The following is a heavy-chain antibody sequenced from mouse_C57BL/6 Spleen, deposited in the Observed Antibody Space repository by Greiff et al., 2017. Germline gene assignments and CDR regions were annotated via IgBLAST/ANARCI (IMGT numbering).Heavy chain of an antibody. CDR1: GFTFSSYA. V-gene: IGHV5-4*01. CDR2: ISDGGSYT. J-gene: IGHJ2*01. D-gene: IGHD2-5*01. CDR3: ARENSNYYFDY. Sequence: EVKLMESGGGLVKPGGSLKLSCAASGFTFSSYAMSWVRQTPEKRLEWVATISDGGSYTYYPDNVKGRFTISRDNAKNNLYLQMSHLKSEDTAMYYCARENSNYYFDYWGQGTTLTVSS.